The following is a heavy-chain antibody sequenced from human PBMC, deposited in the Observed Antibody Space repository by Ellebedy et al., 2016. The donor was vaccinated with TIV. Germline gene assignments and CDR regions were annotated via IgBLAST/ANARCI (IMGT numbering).Heavy chain of an antibody. CDR1: GFTFSSYS. J-gene: IGHJ6*02. CDR3: ARDKSSEYYYYGMDV. CDR2: ISSSSSTI. Sequence: GGSLRLSCAASGFTFSSYSMNWVRQAPGKGLEWVSYISSSSSTIYYADSVKGRFTISRDNAKNSLYLQMNSLRDEDTAVYYCARDKSSEYYYYGMDVWGQGTTVTVSS. V-gene: IGHV3-48*02.